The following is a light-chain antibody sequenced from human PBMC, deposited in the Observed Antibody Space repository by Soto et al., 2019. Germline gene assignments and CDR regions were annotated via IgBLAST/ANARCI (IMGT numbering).Light chain of an antibody. Sequence: EIVLTQAPATLSVSPGARATLSCRASQSVSSYLACYQQRPGQGPRLLIYNASNRATGIPSRFSGSRSGINFSLTISSLELEDFAVYYCQLLSNCPALSFCHGTKGDIK. CDR1: QSVSSY. CDR3: QLLSNCPALS. CDR2: NAS. V-gene: IGKV3-11*01. J-gene: IGKJ3*01.